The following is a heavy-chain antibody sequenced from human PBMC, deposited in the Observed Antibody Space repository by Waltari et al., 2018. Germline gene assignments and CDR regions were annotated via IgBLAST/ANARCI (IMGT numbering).Heavy chain of an antibody. CDR2: MNPNSGNT. Sequence: QVQLVQSGAEVKPPGASVRVSCKVSGYTFTSYDINWVRQVTGQGLEWMGWMNPNSGNTGYAQKFQGRVSMTRNTSISTAYMELSSLTSEDTAVYYCATLTEKKDISGSSFFDYWGQGTLVTVSS. CDR3: ATLTEKKDISGSSFFDY. V-gene: IGHV1-8*01. CDR1: GYTFTSYD. D-gene: IGHD3-10*01. J-gene: IGHJ4*02.